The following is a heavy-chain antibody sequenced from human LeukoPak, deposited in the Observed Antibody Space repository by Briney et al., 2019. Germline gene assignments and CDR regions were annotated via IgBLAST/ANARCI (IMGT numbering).Heavy chain of an antibody. D-gene: IGHD6-19*01. Sequence: SVKVSCKASGGTFSSYAISWVRQAPGQGLEWMGGIIPIFGTANYAQKVQGRVTITADKSTSTAYMELSSLRSEDTAVYYCARESRVAVAGRAPFDYWGQGTLATVSS. CDR3: ARESRVAVAGRAPFDY. CDR2: IIPIFGTA. V-gene: IGHV1-69*06. J-gene: IGHJ4*02. CDR1: GGTFSSYA.